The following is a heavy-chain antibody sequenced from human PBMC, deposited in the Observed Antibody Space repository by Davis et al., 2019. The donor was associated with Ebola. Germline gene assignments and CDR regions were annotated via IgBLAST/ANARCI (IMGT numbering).Heavy chain of an antibody. J-gene: IGHJ4*02. CDR2: IRSKANGYAT. D-gene: IGHD1-26*01. CDR1: GFTFSGSA. V-gene: IGHV3-73*01. Sequence: GESLKISCAASGFTFSGSAMHWVRQASGKGLEWVGRIRSKANGYATAYAASVKGRFTISRDDSKNTAYLQMNSLKTEDTAVYYCTQSGSRDYWGQGTLVTVSS. CDR3: TQSGSRDY.